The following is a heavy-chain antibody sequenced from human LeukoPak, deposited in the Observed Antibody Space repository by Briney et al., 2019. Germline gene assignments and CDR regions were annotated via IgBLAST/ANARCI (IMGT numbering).Heavy chain of an antibody. CDR2: IYYTGSTY. CDR1: GGSILSDGCF. V-gene: IGHV4-31*03. J-gene: IGHJ5*02. Sequence: PSQTLPLTLTVTGGSILSDGCFWTCIRQHPGRGLEWIGYIYYTGSTYRNPSLNSGTTYYNPSLKSRATISGDTSKNQFSLKLSYITAADTAVYYCARDSGRKYQLRCCHTDPWGRGTLVTVSS. D-gene: IGHD2-2*01. CDR3: ARDSGRKYQLRCCHTDP.